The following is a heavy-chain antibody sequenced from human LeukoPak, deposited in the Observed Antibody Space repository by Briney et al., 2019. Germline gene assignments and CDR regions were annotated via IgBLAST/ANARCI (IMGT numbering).Heavy chain of an antibody. Sequence: ASVKVSCKTSGYTFTSYGISWVRQATGQGLEWMGWMNPNSGNTGYAQKFQGRVTMTRNTSISTAYMELSSLRSEDTAVYYCARRDVVGATPDYWGQGTLVTVSS. CDR1: GYTFTSYG. D-gene: IGHD1-26*01. J-gene: IGHJ4*02. CDR2: MNPNSGNT. CDR3: ARRDVVGATPDY. V-gene: IGHV1-8*02.